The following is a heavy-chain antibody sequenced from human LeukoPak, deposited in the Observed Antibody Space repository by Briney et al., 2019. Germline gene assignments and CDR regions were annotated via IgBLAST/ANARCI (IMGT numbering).Heavy chain of an antibody. CDR1: GFTFSSYS. J-gene: IGHJ6*03. Sequence: GGSLRLSCAASGFTFSSYSMNWVRQAPGKGLEWVSYISSSSSTIYCADSVKGRFTISRDNAKNSLYLQMNSLRAEDTAVYYCASSGHYYYYYTDVWGKGTTVTVSS. D-gene: IGHD6-6*01. CDR2: ISSSSSTI. CDR3: ASSGHYYYYYTDV. V-gene: IGHV3-48*01.